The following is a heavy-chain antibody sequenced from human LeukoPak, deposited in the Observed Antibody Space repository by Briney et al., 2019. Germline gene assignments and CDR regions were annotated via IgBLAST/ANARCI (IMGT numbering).Heavy chain of an antibody. Sequence: SETLSLTCTVSGGSINSRSYYWGWIRQPPGKGLEWIGNIYYSGSTYYNPSLKSRATISVDTSKNQFSLKLSSVTAADTAVYYCARTGDYGDYPIDYWGQGTLVTVSS. CDR3: ARTGDYGDYPIDY. CDR2: IYYSGST. CDR1: GGSINSRSYY. D-gene: IGHD4-17*01. J-gene: IGHJ4*02. V-gene: IGHV4-39*07.